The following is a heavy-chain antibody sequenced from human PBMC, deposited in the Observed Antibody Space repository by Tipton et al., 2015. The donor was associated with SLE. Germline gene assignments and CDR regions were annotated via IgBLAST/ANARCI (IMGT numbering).Heavy chain of an antibody. CDR3: AHDFWSGPLDYFDY. J-gene: IGHJ4*02. V-gene: IGHV4-59*01. CDR2: IHYSGST. D-gene: IGHD3-3*01. Sequence: TLSLTCSVSGDSFSTNSWSWIRQPPGKGLEWIGYIHYSGSTSYNPSLKSRVAISVDTSRNQFSLKLSSVTAADTAVYYCAHDFWSGPLDYFDYWGQGILVTVSS. CDR1: GDSFSTNS.